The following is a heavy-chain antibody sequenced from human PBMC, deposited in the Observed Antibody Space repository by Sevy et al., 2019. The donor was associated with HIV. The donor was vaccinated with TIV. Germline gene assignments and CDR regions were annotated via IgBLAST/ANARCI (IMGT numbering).Heavy chain of an antibody. J-gene: IGHJ4*02. CDR2: IRYDGSDK. CDR1: GFTFSNFG. V-gene: IGHV3-30*02. Sequence: GGSLRLSCTASGFTFSNFGMHWVRQVPGKGLEWVTFIRYDGSDKYYAASVKGRFTISRDDSKNTLYLQMDRLRAEDTAIYYCAKDLAGPGRSYFDYWGQGTLVTVSS. CDR3: AKDLAGPGRSYFDY. D-gene: IGHD6-13*01.